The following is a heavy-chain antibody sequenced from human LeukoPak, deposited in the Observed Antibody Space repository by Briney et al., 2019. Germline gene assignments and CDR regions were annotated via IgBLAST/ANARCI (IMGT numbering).Heavy chain of an antibody. D-gene: IGHD3-16*01. Sequence: GGSLRLSCAATGFTFSGFWMSWVRQARTKGLEWVANINYDGSDKLYVNSVKGRFAVSRNNANNSLYLQMNSLRAEYTAVYYCVRGGGSFDSWGQGTLVTVSS. CDR1: GFTFSGFW. CDR2: INYDGSDK. V-gene: IGHV3-7*04. J-gene: IGHJ4*02. CDR3: VRGGGSFDS.